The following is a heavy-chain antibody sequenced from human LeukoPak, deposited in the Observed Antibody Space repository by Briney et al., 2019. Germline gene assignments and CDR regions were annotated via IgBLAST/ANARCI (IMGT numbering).Heavy chain of an antibody. CDR1: GGSISSYY. Sequence: SETLSLTCTVAGGSISSYYWSWIRQPPGKGLEWIGYIYYSGTTYYNPSLKSRVTISVDTSKNQFSLKLSSVTAADTAVYYCARAPSDSSGWYPYYYYMDVWGKGTTVTVSS. CDR2: IYYSGTT. D-gene: IGHD6-19*01. J-gene: IGHJ6*03. CDR3: ARAPSDSSGWYPYYYYMDV. V-gene: IGHV4-59*08.